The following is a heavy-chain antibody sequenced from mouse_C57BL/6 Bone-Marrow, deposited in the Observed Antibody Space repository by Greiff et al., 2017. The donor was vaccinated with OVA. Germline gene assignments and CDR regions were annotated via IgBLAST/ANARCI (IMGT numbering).Heavy chain of an antibody. CDR1: GYTFTDYE. J-gene: IGHJ4*01. Sequence: LVESGAELVRPGASVTLSCKASGYTFTDYEMHWVKQTPVHGLEWIGAIDPETGCTAYNQKFKGKAILTAAKSSSTAYMELRSLTSEDSAVYYCTRFHAMDYWGQGTSVTVSS. CDR3: TRFHAMDY. V-gene: IGHV1-15*01. CDR2: IDPETGCT.